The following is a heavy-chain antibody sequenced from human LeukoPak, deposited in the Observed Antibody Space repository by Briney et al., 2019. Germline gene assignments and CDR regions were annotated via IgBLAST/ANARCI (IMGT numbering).Heavy chain of an antibody. Sequence: GRSLRLSCAASGFTFSSYGMHWVRQAPGKGLEWVAFIWYDGSNKDYADSVKGRFTISRDNSKNTLYLQMNSLRAEDTAVYYCARDGFTMIVVGWYFDLWGRGTLVTVSS. CDR3: ARDGFTMIVVGWYFDL. CDR2: IWYDGSNK. D-gene: IGHD3-22*01. J-gene: IGHJ2*01. V-gene: IGHV3-33*01. CDR1: GFTFSSYG.